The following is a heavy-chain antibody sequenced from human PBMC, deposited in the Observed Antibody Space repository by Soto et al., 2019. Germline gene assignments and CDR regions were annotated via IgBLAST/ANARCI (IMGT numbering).Heavy chain of an antibody. Sequence: GASVKVSCKASGGTFSSYAISWVRQAPGHGLEWMGGIISIFGTVNYAQKFPGRVTITAGESTSTASMELSSLRSEDTAVCYCARVDAYCGGDCYYYLDYCGKGPRVTVAS. D-gene: IGHD2-21*02. CDR3: ARVDAYCGGDCYYYLDY. CDR2: IISIFGTV. V-gene: IGHV1-69*13. J-gene: IGHJ4*02. CDR1: GGTFSSYA.